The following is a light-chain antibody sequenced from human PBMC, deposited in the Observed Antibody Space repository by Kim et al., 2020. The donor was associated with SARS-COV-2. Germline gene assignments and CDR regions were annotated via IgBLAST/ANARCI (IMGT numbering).Light chain of an antibody. CDR3: QQYNNWPLT. V-gene: IGKV3-15*01. CDR1: QSVSRN. Sequence: VSPGERAPLSCRASQSVSRNLAWYQQKPGQAPRLLIYVASTRATGIPARFSGSGSGTEFTLTISSLQSEDFAVYYCQQYNNWPLTFGGGTKVDIK. J-gene: IGKJ4*01. CDR2: VAS.